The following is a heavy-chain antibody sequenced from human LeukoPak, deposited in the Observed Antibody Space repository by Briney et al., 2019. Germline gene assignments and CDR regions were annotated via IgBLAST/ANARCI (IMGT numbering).Heavy chain of an antibody. CDR1: GFTFSSYG. Sequence: PGRSLRLSCAASGFTFSSYGMHRVRQAPGKGLEWVSVISYDGSNKYYADSVKGRFTISRDNSKNTLYLQMNSLRAEDTAVYYCAKEGRITIFGVVPTHPNWFDPWGQGTLVTVSS. CDR2: ISYDGSNK. V-gene: IGHV3-30*18. CDR3: AKEGRITIFGVVPTHPNWFDP. D-gene: IGHD3-3*01. J-gene: IGHJ5*02.